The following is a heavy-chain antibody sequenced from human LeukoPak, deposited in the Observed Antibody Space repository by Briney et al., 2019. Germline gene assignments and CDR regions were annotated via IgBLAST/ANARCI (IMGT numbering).Heavy chain of an antibody. D-gene: IGHD3-10*02. J-gene: IGHJ6*04. V-gene: IGHV3-48*03. CDR1: GFTFSSYE. CDR3: AELGITMIGGV. Sequence: GGSLRLACAASGFTFSSYEMNWVRQAPGKGLEWVSYISSSGSTIYYADSVKGRFTISRDNAKNSLYLQMNSLRAEDTAVYYCAELGITMIGGVWGKGTTVTISS. CDR2: ISSSGSTI.